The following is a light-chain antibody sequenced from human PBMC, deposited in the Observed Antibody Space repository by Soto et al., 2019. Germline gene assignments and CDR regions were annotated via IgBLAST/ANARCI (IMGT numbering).Light chain of an antibody. CDR2: DGY. V-gene: IGKV1-5*01. J-gene: IGKJ2*01. Sequence: DIQMTQSPSTLSASVGDRVTITCRASQTINNKLAWYQKKPGKAPKLLIYDGYTLESGVPSRFSGCGSGTYFTLSCGSLRPYDLAKYSCKQYNTYFGYTFGQGNNLHIK. CDR3: KQYNTYFGYT. CDR1: QTINNK.